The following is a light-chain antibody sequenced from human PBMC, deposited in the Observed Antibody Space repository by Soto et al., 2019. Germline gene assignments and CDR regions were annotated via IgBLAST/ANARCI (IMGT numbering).Light chain of an antibody. V-gene: IGLV2-8*01. J-gene: IGLJ2*01. CDR3: SSYAGSDNYVV. CDR1: SSDVGAYNY. CDR2: EVT. Sequence: QSALTQPPSASGSPGQSVTISCTGTSSDVGAYNYVSWYQQHPGKAPKLMIYEVTKRPSGVPDRFSGSKSGNTASLTVSGLQDEDEAIYYCSSYAGSDNYVVFGGGTKLTVL.